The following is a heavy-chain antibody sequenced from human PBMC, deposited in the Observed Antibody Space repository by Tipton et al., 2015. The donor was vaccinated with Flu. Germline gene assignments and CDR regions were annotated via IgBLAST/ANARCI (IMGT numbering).Heavy chain of an antibody. CDR2: IDHSETA. Sequence: GLVKPSETLSLTCVVSGGSFSGYNGMWIRQRPGKGLEWIGEIDHSETASYTPSLRGRVNMSLDRSKNQLSLKMTSVSAADTAVYYCARSFRVAVIGGLDVWGQGTTVTVSS. CDR1: GGSFSGYN. D-gene: IGHD2-21*01. J-gene: IGHJ6*02. V-gene: IGHV4-34*01. CDR3: ARSFRVAVIGGLDV.